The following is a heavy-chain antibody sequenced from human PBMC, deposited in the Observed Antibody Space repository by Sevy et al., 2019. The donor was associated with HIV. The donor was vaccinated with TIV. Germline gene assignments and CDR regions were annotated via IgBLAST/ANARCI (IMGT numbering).Heavy chain of an antibody. V-gene: IGHV3-23*01. Sequence: GGCLRLSCAASGFTFSNYAMSWVRQAPGKGLEWVSTFSFGCGKINYADSVKGRFTISRDNSKNTLYLQMNSLRAEDTALYYCAREGGSKPHDYWGQGTLVTVSS. J-gene: IGHJ4*02. CDR1: GFTFSNYA. CDR3: AREGGSKPHDY. D-gene: IGHD3-10*01. CDR2: FSFGCGKI.